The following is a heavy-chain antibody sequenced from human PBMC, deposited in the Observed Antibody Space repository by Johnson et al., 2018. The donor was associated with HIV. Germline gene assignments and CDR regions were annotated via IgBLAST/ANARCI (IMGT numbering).Heavy chain of an antibody. CDR3: AKDGSAFYDILTRLDAFDI. V-gene: IGHV3-33*06. CDR2: IWYDGSNK. CDR1: GFTFSSYG. Sequence: QVQLVESGGGVVQPGRSLRLSCAASGFTFSSYGMHWVRQAPGKGLEWVAVIWYDGSNKYYADSVKGRFTISRDNSKNTLYLQMNSLRAEDTAVYYCAKDGSAFYDILTRLDAFDIWAQGTMVTVSS. J-gene: IGHJ3*02. D-gene: IGHD3-9*01.